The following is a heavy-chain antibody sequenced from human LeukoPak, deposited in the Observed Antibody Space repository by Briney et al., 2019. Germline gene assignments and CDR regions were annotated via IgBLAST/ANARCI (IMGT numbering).Heavy chain of an antibody. CDR3: AGLFGELYPSDY. V-gene: IGHV3-7*01. D-gene: IGHD3-10*01. J-gene: IGHJ4*02. Sequence: GGSLRLSCAASGFTFSDYWMSWVRQAPGKGLEWVANIKQDGSEKFYVDSVKGRFTISRDNAKNSLYLQMNSLRAEDTAVYYCAGLFGELYPSDYWGQGTLVTVSS. CDR1: GFTFSDYW. CDR2: IKQDGSEK.